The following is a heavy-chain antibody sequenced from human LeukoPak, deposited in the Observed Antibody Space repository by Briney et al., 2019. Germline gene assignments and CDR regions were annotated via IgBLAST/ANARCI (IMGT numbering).Heavy chain of an antibody. Sequence: GASVTVSCTASGYTFANFPIYWVRQAPGHRLEWMGWISADNGNTKYSQRFQGRTTITRDTSATTAYMELSGLRSEDTAVYFCARDRAGQLDYWGQGTLVTVSS. CDR3: ARDRAGQLDY. D-gene: IGHD1-1*01. CDR2: ISADNGNT. J-gene: IGHJ4*02. CDR1: GYTFANFP. V-gene: IGHV1-3*01.